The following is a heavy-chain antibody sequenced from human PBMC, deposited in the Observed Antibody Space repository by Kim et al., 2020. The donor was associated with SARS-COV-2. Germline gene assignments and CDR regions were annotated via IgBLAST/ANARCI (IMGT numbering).Heavy chain of an antibody. CDR3: ARGGDTYYDYIWGSYRHGIFDY. V-gene: IGHV4-34*01. CDR2: INHSGST. J-gene: IGHJ4*02. Sequence: SETLSLTCAVYGGSFSGYYWSWIRQPPGKGLEWIGEINHSGSTNYNPSLKSRVTISVDTSKNQFSLKLSSVTAADTAVYYCARGGDTYYDYIWGSYRHGIFDYWGQETLVTVSS. CDR1: GGSFSGYY. D-gene: IGHD3-16*02.